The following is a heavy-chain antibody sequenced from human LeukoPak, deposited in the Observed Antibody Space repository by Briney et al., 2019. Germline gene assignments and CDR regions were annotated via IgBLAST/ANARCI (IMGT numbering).Heavy chain of an antibody. Sequence: PSETLSLSCAVYGGSFSGQYWGWIRQPPGKGLEWIGEINHSGSISYNAPLKSRVTISLDTSKNQFSLNLRSVTAADTAVYYCAGGDYHGSESYANYWGQGTLVTVSS. CDR1: GGSFSGQY. CDR3: AGGDYHGSESYANY. CDR2: INHSGSI. J-gene: IGHJ4*02. V-gene: IGHV4-34*01. D-gene: IGHD3-10*01.